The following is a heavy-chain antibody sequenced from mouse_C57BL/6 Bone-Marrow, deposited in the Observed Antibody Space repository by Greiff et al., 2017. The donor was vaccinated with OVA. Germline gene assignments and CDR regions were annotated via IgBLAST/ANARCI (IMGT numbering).Heavy chain of an antibody. CDR2: ISSGGSTI. Sequence: EVKLVESGGGLVKPGGSLKLSCAASGFTFSDYGMPWVRQAPEKGLEWVAYISSGGSTIYYADTVKGRFTISRDNAKNTLFLQMTSLRSEDTAMYYCARNYDDVWFAYWGQGALVTVSA. CDR3: ARNYDDVWFAY. D-gene: IGHD2-4*01. CDR1: GFTFSDYG. V-gene: IGHV5-17*01. J-gene: IGHJ3*01.